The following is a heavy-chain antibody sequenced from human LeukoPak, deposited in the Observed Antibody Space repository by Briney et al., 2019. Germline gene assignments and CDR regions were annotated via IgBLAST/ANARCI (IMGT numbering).Heavy chain of an antibody. J-gene: IGHJ4*02. V-gene: IGHV4-4*02. CDR1: GGSITQTTY. Sequence: SETLSLTCGVSGGSITQTTYWTWVRQPPGKGLEWIGEVNLQGSTNCNPSLMGRVAISVDKSENHVSLQLTSVTAADTAVYYCAREGGPYRPIVYSGQGTLVTASS. CDR3: AREGGPYRPIVY. CDR2: VNLQGST.